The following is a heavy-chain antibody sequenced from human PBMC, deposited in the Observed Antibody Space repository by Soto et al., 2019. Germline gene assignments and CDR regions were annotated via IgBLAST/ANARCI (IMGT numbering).Heavy chain of an antibody. CDR2: ISAYNGNT. Sequence: GASVKGSCKASGYTFTSYGISWVRQAPGQVLEWMGWISAYNGNTNYAQKLQGRVTMTTDTSTSTAYMELRSLRSDDTAVYYCASFYVLRYFDWLSPHFNYWGQGTLVTVSS. CDR3: ASFYVLRYFDWLSPHFNY. J-gene: IGHJ4*02. D-gene: IGHD3-9*01. V-gene: IGHV1-18*01. CDR1: GYTFTSYG.